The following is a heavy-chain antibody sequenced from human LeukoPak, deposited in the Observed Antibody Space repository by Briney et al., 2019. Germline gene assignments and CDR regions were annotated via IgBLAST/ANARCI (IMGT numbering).Heavy chain of an antibody. Sequence: GGSLRLSCAASGFTFSTYSMNLVRQAPGKGLEWVANIKQDGSEKYYVDSVKGRFTISRDNAKNSLYLQMNSLRAEDTAVYYCARASYSSSWYYFDYWGQGTLVTVSS. J-gene: IGHJ4*02. CDR2: IKQDGSEK. CDR1: GFTFSTYS. D-gene: IGHD6-13*01. V-gene: IGHV3-7*01. CDR3: ARASYSSSWYYFDY.